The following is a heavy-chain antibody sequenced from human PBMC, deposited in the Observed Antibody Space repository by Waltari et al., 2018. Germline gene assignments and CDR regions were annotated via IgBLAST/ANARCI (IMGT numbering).Heavy chain of an antibody. CDR3: AKGANPQHPYHFEN. V-gene: IGHV3-23*01. CDR1: GFTFSRSA. J-gene: IGHJ4*02. CDR2: TSGSGDRT. Sequence: EVQLLESGGGLVQPGGSLRLSCAASGFTFSRSAMSWVRQAPGKGVEWVYGTSGSGDRTDDADSVKGRFTIARDNSKNTLSLQMNSLRVEDTAIYYCAKGANPQHPYHFENWGQGTLVTVSS.